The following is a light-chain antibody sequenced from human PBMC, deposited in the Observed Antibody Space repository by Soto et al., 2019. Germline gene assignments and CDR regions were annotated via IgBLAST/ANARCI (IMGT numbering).Light chain of an antibody. J-gene: IGKJ4*01. CDR2: DAS. CDR3: LQRSKWPLT. V-gene: IGKV3-11*01. Sequence: EIVLTQSPATLSSSPGDRATLSCRASQSINSYLAWYQQKPGQAPRLLIYDASNRATGIPARFSGSGSGTDFTLTISSLEPEDFAIYYCLQRSKWPLTFGGGTKVE. CDR1: QSINSY.